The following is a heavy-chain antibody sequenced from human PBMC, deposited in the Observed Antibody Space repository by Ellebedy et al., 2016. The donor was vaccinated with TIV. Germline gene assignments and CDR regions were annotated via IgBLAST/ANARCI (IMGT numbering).Heavy chain of an antibody. J-gene: IGHJ4*01. CDR1: GGSISSYY. D-gene: IGHD2-8*01. CDR3: ARHKEGYCTNGVCSYFDY. CDR2: IYYSGST. Sequence: MPSETLSLTCTVPGGSISSYYWSRIRQPPGKGLEWIGYIYYSGSTNYNHSLKSRVTISVDTSKNHFSLKLSSVTAADTAVYYCARHKEGYCTNGVCSYFDYWGQGTLVTVSS. V-gene: IGHV4-59*08.